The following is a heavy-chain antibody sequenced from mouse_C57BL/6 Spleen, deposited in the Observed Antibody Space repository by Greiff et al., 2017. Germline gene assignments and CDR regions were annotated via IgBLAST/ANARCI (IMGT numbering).Heavy chain of an antibody. Sequence: QVQLQQPGAELVKPGASVKLSCKASGYTFTSYWMQWVKQRPGQGLEWIGEIDPSDSYTNYNQKFKGKATLTVDTSSSAAYMQLSSLTSEASAVYYCARGPHYGSSLYYYAMDYWGQGTSVTVSS. CDR1: GYTFTSYW. D-gene: IGHD1-1*01. J-gene: IGHJ4*01. CDR2: IDPSDSYT. CDR3: ARGPHYGSSLYYYAMDY. V-gene: IGHV1-50*01.